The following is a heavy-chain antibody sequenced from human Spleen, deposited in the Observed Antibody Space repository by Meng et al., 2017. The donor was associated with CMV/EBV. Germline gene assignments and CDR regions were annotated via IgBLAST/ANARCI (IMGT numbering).Heavy chain of an antibody. CDR2: INHSGRN. CDR1: GGAFSGYY. V-gene: IGHV4-34*01. Sequence: CAGYGGAFSGYYWSWIRQHPGKGLEWIGEINHSGRNNYNPSLKSRVTISVDTSKNQFSLKLSSVTAADTAVYYCARALRPRRGFDPWGQGTLVTVSS. J-gene: IGHJ5*02. CDR3: ARALRPRRGFDP.